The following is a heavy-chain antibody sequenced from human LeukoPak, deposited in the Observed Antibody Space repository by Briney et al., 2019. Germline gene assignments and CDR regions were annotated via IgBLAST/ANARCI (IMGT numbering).Heavy chain of an antibody. Sequence: SVKGRFTISRDNSKNTLYLQMNSLRPEDTAMYYCASDSAGYYGHIDYWGQGTLVTVPS. V-gene: IGHV3-30*01. CDR3: ASDSAGYYGHIDY. J-gene: IGHJ4*02. D-gene: IGHD3-22*01.